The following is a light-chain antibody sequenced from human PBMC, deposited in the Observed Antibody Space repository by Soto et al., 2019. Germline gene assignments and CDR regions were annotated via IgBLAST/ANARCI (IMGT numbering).Light chain of an antibody. CDR1: QGISTW. CDR2: GAS. CDR3: QQANSFPIS. Sequence: DIQMTQSPSSVSASVGDRVTITCRASQGISTWLAWYQRKPGKAPKLLIYGASSLQSGVPSRFSGSGSGTDFTLTISNLQPEDFATYYCQQANSFPISFGQGTRLEI. V-gene: IGKV1D-12*01. J-gene: IGKJ5*01.